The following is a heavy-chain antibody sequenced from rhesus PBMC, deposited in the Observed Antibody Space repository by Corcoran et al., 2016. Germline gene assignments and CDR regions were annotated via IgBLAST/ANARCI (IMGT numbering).Heavy chain of an antibody. Sequence: QVTLKESGPALVKPTQTLTLTCTFSGLSLTTSGMGVGWIRQPPGKALEWLALIYWDDDKRYSTSLKGRLTISKDTSKNQVVLTMTNMDPVDTATYYCARGNLDAFDFWGQGLRVTVSS. CDR3: ARGNLDAFDF. J-gene: IGHJ3*01. V-gene: IGHV2-174*01. CDR1: GLSLTTSGMG. CDR2: IYWDDDK.